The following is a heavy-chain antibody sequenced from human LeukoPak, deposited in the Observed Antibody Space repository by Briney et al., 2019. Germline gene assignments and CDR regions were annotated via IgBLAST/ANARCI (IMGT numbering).Heavy chain of an antibody. CDR2: IKSKTDGGTT. J-gene: IGHJ4*02. CDR1: GFTFSNAW. D-gene: IGHD5-12*01. V-gene: IGHV3-15*01. CDR3: TTSQWLRNVLFDY. Sequence: GGSLRLSCAASGFTFSNAWMSWVRQAPGKGLEWVGRIKSKTDGGTTDYAAPVKGRFTISRDDSKNTLYLQMNSLKTEDTAVYYCTTSQWLRNVLFDYWGQGTLVTVSS.